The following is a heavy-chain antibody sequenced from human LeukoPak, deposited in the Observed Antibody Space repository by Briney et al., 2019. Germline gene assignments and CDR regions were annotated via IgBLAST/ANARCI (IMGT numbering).Heavy chain of an antibody. CDR1: GGSFSGYY. D-gene: IGHD6-13*01. J-gene: IGHJ3*02. CDR3: ARDVGSSWTGDAFDI. CDR2: INHSGST. V-gene: IGHV4-34*01. Sequence: SETLSLTCAVYGGSFSGYYWSWIRQPPGKGLEWIGEINHSGSTNYNPSLKSRVTISVDTSKNQFSLKLSSVTAADTAVYYCARDVGSSWTGDAFDIWGQGTMVTVSS.